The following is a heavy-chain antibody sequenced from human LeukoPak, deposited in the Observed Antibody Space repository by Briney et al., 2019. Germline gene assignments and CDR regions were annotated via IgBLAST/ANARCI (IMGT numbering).Heavy chain of an antibody. D-gene: IGHD3-10*01. CDR1: GYSISSGYY. Sequence: SETLSLTCTVSGYSISSGYYWGWIRQPPGKGLEWIGSIYHSGSTYYNPSLKSRVTISVDTSKNQFSLKLSSVAAADTAVYYCARRRVYGSQFDPWGQGTLVTVSS. CDR2: IYHSGST. J-gene: IGHJ5*02. V-gene: IGHV4-38-2*02. CDR3: ARRRVYGSQFDP.